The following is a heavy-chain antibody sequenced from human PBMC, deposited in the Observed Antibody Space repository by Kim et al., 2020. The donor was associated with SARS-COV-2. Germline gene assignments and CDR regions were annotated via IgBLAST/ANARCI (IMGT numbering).Heavy chain of an antibody. D-gene: IGHD6-13*01. J-gene: IGHJ4*02. CDR3: ASLSFSSSPFDY. CDR1: GFTFSSYG. CDR2: ISYDGSNK. V-gene: IGHV3-30*03. Sequence: GGSLRLSCAASGFTFSSYGMHWVRQAPGKGLEWVAVISYDGSNKYYADSVKGRFTISRDNSKNTLYLQMNSLRAEDTAVYYCASLSFSSSPFDYWAREPWSPSPQ.